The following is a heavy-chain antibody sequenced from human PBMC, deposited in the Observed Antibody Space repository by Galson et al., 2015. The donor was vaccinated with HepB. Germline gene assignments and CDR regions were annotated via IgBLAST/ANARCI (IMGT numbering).Heavy chain of an antibody. V-gene: IGHV1-2*06. CDR1: GYTFTGYY. J-gene: IGHJ4*02. Sequence: SVKVSCKASGYTFTGYYMHWVRQAPGQGLEWMGRINPNSGGTNYAQKFQGRVTMTRDTSISTAYMELSRLRSDDTAVYYCARSCSGGSCYPFDYWGQGTLVTVSS. D-gene: IGHD2-15*01. CDR3: ARSCSGGSCYPFDY. CDR2: INPNSGGT.